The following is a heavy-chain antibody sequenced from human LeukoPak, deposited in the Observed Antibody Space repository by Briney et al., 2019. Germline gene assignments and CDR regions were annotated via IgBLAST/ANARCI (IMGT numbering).Heavy chain of an antibody. CDR1: GGSISSGGYP. CDR2: IYQSGST. CDR3: ANRGGYDAFDI. V-gene: IGHV4-30-2*01. J-gene: IGHJ3*02. D-gene: IGHD1-14*01. Sequence: SETLSLTCAVSGGSISSGGYPWSWIRQPPGKGLEWIGYIYQSGSTYYNPSLKSRVTISVDRSKNQFSLNLASVTAADTAMYYCANRGGYDAFDIWGQGTMVTVSS.